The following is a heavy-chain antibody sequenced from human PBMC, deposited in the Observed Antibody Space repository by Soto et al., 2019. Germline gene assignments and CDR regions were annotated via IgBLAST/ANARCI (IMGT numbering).Heavy chain of an antibody. J-gene: IGHJ4*02. CDR3: TREFRRSSGSAGY. V-gene: IGHV3-49*03. Sequence: PGGSLILSCTASGFTFGYYSMSWFRQAPGKGLEWVGFIRSKAYGGTTEYAASVKGRFTISRDDSKSIAYLQMNSLKTEDAAVYYCTREFRRSSGSAGYWGQGTLVTV. D-gene: IGHD1-26*01. CDR1: GFTFGYYS. CDR2: IRSKAYGGTT.